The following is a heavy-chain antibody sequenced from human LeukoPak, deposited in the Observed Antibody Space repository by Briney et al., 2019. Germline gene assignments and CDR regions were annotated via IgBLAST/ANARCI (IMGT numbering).Heavy chain of an antibody. V-gene: IGHV1-2*02. J-gene: IGHJ5*02. CDR3: ARYVVVAATNNWFDP. CDR1: GYTFTGYY. Sequence: GASLKVSCKASGYTFTGYYMHWVRQAPGQGLEWMGWINPNSGGTNYAQKFQGRVTMTRDTSISTAYMELSRLRSDDTAVYYCARYVVVAATNNWFDPWGQGTLVTVSS. D-gene: IGHD2-15*01. CDR2: INPNSGGT.